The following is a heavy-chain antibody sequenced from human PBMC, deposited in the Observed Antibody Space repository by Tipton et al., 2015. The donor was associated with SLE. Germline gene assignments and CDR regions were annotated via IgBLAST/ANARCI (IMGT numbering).Heavy chain of an antibody. D-gene: IGHD3-10*01. Sequence: GSLRLSCAVSGFTVSSYSLNWVRQAPGKGLEWVSSISGSTSTIYYADSVEGRFTISRDNAKNSLYLQMNSLRVEDTAVYFCAGDDYASGITWGQGTLVTVSS. CDR3: AGDDYASGIT. CDR2: ISGSTSTI. J-gene: IGHJ5*02. V-gene: IGHV3-21*03. CDR1: GFTVSSYS.